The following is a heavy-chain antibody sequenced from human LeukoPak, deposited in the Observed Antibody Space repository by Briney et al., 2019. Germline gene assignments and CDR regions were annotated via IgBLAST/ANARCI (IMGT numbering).Heavy chain of an antibody. Sequence: PGGSLRLSCAASGFIVSNNFMSWVRQAPGKGLEWVSVLYSAGSTFYVDSVKGRFTISRDNSKNMLFLQMNSLRVEDTAIYYCAGSPWDGIRGVGLDYLDYWGRGTRVTVSS. D-gene: IGHD1-26*01. CDR1: GFIVSNNF. CDR2: LYSAGST. V-gene: IGHV3-53*01. J-gene: IGHJ4*02. CDR3: AGSPWDGIRGVGLDYLDY.